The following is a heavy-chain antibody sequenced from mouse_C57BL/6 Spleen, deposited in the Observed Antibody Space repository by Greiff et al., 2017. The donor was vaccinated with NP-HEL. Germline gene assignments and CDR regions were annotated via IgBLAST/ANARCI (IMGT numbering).Heavy chain of an antibody. D-gene: IGHD1-1*01. CDR1: GYTFTSYW. J-gene: IGHJ4*01. V-gene: IGHV1-64*01. CDR3: ARNCGSSDAMDY. CDR2: IHPNSGST. Sequence: QVQLKQPGAELVKPGASVKLSCKASGYTFTSYWMHWVKQRPGQGLEWIGMIHPNSGSTNYNEKFKSKATLTVDKSSSTAYMQLSSLTSEDSAVYYCARNCGSSDAMDYWGQGTSVTVSS.